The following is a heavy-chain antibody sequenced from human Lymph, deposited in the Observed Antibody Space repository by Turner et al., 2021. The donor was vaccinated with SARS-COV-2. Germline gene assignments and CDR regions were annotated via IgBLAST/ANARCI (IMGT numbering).Heavy chain of an antibody. CDR2: ISDDGSNK. CDR1: GFTFNNYP. CDR3: ARDSSGSGTLDY. D-gene: IGHD3-10*01. Sequence: QVQLVEAGGGVVQPGRSLRLSCAASGFTFNNYPMHWVRQAPGKGLEWVAVISDDGSNKYYADSVKGRFTISRDNSKNTLYLQMNSLSAEDTAVYYCARDSSGSGTLDYWGQGTLVTVSS. J-gene: IGHJ4*02. V-gene: IGHV3-30-3*01.